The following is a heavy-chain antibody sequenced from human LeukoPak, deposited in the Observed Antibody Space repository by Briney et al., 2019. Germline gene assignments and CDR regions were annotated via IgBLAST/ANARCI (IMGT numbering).Heavy chain of an antibody. CDR1: GGSISSYF. J-gene: IGHJ5*02. V-gene: IGHV4-4*07. Sequence: SETLSLTCSVSGGSISSYFCSWIPQPAGKGLEGSGRIYTSGSTNYNPSLKRRVTMSVHTSKNQFSLKLSSVTAADTAVYSCARVGSLSRGRNWVDPWGQGTLVTVS. CDR3: ARVGSLSRGRNWVDP. CDR2: IYTSGST. D-gene: IGHD6-13*01.